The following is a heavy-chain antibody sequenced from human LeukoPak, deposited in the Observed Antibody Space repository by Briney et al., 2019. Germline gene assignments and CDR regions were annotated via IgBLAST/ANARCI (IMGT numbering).Heavy chain of an antibody. J-gene: IGHJ4*02. CDR1: GXSVSSGSYY. CDR3: ASASYYYDSSGYSHPFDY. CDR2: IYYSGST. Sequence: SETLSLTCTVSGXSVSSGSYYWSWIRQPPGKGLEWIGYIYYSGSTNYNPSLKSRVTISVDTSKNQFSLKLSSVTAADTAVYYCASASYYYDSSGYSHPFDYWGQGTLVTVSS. D-gene: IGHD3-22*01. V-gene: IGHV4-61*01.